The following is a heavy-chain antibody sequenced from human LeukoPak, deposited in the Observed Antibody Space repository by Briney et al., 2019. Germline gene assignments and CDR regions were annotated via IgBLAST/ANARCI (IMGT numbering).Heavy chain of an antibody. CDR3: ARGPASPVGARDFDY. Sequence: SETLSLTCAVYGGSFSGYYWSWIRQPPGKGLDWIGEINQSESTNYNPSLKSRVTISVDTSKNQFSLTLTSVTAADTAVYYCARGPASPVGARDFDYWGQGTLVTVSS. J-gene: IGHJ4*02. D-gene: IGHD1-26*01. CDR2: INQSEST. V-gene: IGHV4-34*01. CDR1: GGSFSGYY.